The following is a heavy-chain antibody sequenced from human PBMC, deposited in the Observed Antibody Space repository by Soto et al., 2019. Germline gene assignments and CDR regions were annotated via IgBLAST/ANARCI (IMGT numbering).Heavy chain of an antibody. D-gene: IGHD2-15*01. CDR2: IIPIFGTA. CDR1: GGTFSSYA. V-gene: IGHV1-69*06. Sequence: QVQLVQSGAEVKKPGSSVKVSCKASGGTFSSYAISWVRQAPGQGLEWMGGIIPIFGTANYAQKFQGRVTITADKSTSTAYMELSSLRSEDTAVYYCARDDTMVVAATNYYYGMDVWGQGTTVTVSS. CDR3: ARDDTMVVAATNYYYGMDV. J-gene: IGHJ6*02.